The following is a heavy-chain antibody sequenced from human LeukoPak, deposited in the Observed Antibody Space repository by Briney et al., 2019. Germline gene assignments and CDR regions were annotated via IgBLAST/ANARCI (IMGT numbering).Heavy chain of an antibody. J-gene: IGHJ6*03. Sequence: ASVNVSFKASGGTFSSYAINWVRQAPGQGLEWMGGIIPIFGTANYAQKFQGRVTITTDESTSTAYMELSSLRSEDTAVYYCATTYYYDSSGSSSYYMDVWGKGTTVTVSS. CDR3: ATTYYYDSSGSSSYYMDV. D-gene: IGHD3-22*01. V-gene: IGHV1-69*05. CDR1: GGTFSSYA. CDR2: IIPIFGTA.